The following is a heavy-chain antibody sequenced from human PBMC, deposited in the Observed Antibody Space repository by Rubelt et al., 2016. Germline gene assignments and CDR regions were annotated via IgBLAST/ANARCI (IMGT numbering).Heavy chain of an antibody. J-gene: IGHJ4*01. CDR3: ARQPLYCSGTSCYTSQFDY. D-gene: IGHD2-2*02. CDR1: GYSISSGYS. CDR2: INHSGST. V-gene: IGHV4-38-2*01. Sequence: VSGYSISSGYSWSWIRQPPGKGLEWIGEINHSGSTNYNPSLKSRVTISVDTSKNQFSLKLSSVTAADTAVYYCARQPLYCSGTSCYTSQFDYWGHGTLITVSS.